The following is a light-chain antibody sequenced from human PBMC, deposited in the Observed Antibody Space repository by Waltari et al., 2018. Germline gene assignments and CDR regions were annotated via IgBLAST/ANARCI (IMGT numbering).Light chain of an antibody. Sequence: SYVLTQPLSVSVAPGQTARITCGGYNIGTNSVHWFQQKPGQAPVLGIYCDRDRPSGLPERFSGSKSGTTATLTISGVEAGDEADFYCQVWDSSTDHWVFGGGTKLTVL. V-gene: IGLV3-21*01. CDR1: NIGTNS. J-gene: IGLJ3*02. CDR3: QVWDSSTDHWV. CDR2: CDR.